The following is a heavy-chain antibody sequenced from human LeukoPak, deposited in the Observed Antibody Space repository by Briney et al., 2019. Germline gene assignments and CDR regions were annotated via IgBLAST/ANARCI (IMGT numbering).Heavy chain of an antibody. V-gene: IGHV4-38-2*02. CDR1: GYSISSGYY. J-gene: IGHJ4*02. CDR3: ARVRYNCEFDY. Sequence: SETLSLTCTVSGYSISSGYYWGWIRQPPGKGLEWIGSIYHSGSTYYIPSLKSRVTISVDTSKNQFSLKLSSVTAADTAVYYCARVRYNCEFDYWGQGTLVTVSS. D-gene: IGHD1-20*01. CDR2: IYHSGST.